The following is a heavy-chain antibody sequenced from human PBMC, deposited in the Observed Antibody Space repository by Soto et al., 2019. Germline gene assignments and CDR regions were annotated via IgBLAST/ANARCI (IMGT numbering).Heavy chain of an antibody. V-gene: IGHV1-69*06. CDR1: GGTFSSYA. D-gene: IGHD3-10*01. Sequence: SVKVSCKASGGTFSSYAISWVRQATGQGLEWMGGIIPIFGTANYAQKFQGRVTITADKSTSTAYMELSSLRSEDTAVYYCARTDITMVRGVKGMDVWGQGTTVTVSS. CDR2: IIPIFGTA. J-gene: IGHJ6*02. CDR3: ARTDITMVRGVKGMDV.